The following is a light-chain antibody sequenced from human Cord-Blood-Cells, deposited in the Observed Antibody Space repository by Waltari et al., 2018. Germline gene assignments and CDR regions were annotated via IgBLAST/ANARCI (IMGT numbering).Light chain of an antibody. V-gene: IGLV2-23*01. J-gene: IGLJ1*01. CDR3: CSYAGSRTYV. CDR1: SSDDGSYNL. CDR2: EGS. Sequence: QSALTQPASVSGSPGQSITISCTGTSSDDGSYNLVSWYQQHPGKAPKLMIYEGSKRPSGVSNRFSGSKSGNTASLTISGLQAEDEADYYCCSYAGSRTYVFGTGTKVTVL.